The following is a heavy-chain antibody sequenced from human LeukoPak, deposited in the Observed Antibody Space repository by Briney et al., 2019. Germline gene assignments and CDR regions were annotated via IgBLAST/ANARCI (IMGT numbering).Heavy chain of an antibody. V-gene: IGHV1-24*01. CDR1: GYTLTELS. J-gene: IGHJ4*02. D-gene: IGHD3-22*01. CDR2: FDPEDGET. Sequence: ASVKVSCKVSGYTLTELSMHWVRQAPGKGLEWMGGFDPEDGETIYAQKFQGRVTMTEDTSTDTAYMELSSLRSEDTAVYYCATSKLNYYDSSGYGYWGQGTLVTVSS. CDR3: ATSKLNYYDSSGYGY.